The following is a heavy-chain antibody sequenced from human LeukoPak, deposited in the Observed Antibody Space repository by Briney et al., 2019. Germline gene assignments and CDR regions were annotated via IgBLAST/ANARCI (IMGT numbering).Heavy chain of an antibody. CDR1: GFTFSSYS. V-gene: IGHV3-21*01. CDR2: ISSSSSYI. Sequence: GGSLRLSYAASGFTFSSYSMSWVRQAPGKGLEWVSSISSSSSYICYADSVKGRFTISRDNAKNSLYLQMNSLRAEDTAVYYCARRAPEDAFDIWGQGTMVTVSS. J-gene: IGHJ3*02. CDR3: ARRAPEDAFDI.